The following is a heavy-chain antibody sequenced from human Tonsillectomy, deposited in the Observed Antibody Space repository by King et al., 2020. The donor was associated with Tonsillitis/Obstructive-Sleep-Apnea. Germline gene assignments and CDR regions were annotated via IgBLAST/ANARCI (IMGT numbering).Heavy chain of an antibody. J-gene: IGHJ4*02. V-gene: IGHV3-48*03. CDR2: SSSGGSTM. Sequence: VQLVESGGGLVQPGGSLRLSCAASGFTFTNDEMNWVRQAPGKGLEWGSYSSSGGSTMYYADSVKGPCTISRDKGKNSLYLPMNSLSAEDTAVYYCARGVVVGATPDFDYCGQGAMVTVSS. CDR1: GFTFTNDE. D-gene: IGHD2-15*01. CDR3: ARGVVVGATPDFDY.